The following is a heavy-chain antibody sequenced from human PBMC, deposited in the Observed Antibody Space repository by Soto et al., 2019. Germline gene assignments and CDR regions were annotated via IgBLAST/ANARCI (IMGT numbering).Heavy chain of an antibody. D-gene: IGHD3-3*01. V-gene: IGHV6-1*01. CDR1: GDSVSSNSAA. J-gene: IGHJ5*02. Sequence: SQTLSLTCAISGDSVSSNSAAWNWIRQSPSRGLEWLGRTYYRSKWYNDYAVSVKSRITINPDTSKNQFSLQLNSVTPEDTAVYYCAKDDFWSGYYSRWFDPWGQGTLVTVSS. CDR2: TYYRSKWYN. CDR3: AKDDFWSGYYSRWFDP.